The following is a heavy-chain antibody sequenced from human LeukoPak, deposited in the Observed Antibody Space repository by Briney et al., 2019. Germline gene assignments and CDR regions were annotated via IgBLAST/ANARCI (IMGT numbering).Heavy chain of an antibody. D-gene: IGHD1-26*01. CDR2: IYYSGST. V-gene: IGHV4-59*01. J-gene: IGHJ3*02. CDR3: ARGLVGADAFDI. CDR1: GGSISSYY. Sequence: SETLSLTCTVSGGSISSYYWSWIRQPPGKGLEWIGYIYYSGSTNYNPSLKGRVTISVDTSKNQFSLKLSSVTAADAAVYYCARGLVGADAFDIWGQGTMVTVSS.